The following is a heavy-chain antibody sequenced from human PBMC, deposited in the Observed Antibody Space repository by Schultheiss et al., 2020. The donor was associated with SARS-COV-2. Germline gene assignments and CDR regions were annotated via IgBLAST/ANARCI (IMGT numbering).Heavy chain of an antibody. CDR1: GFTVSSNY. V-gene: IGHV3-53*05. D-gene: IGHD6-13*01. Sequence: GGSLRLSCAASGFTVSSNYMSWVRQAPGKGLEWVSVIYSGGSTYYADSVKGRFTISRDNSKNTLYLQMNSLRTEDTAVYYCARMGLSSSFDYWGQGTLVTVSS. CDR2: IYSGGST. J-gene: IGHJ4*02. CDR3: ARMGLSSSFDY.